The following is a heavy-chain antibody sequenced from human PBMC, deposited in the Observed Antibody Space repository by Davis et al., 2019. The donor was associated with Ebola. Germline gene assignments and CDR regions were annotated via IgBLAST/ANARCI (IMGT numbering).Heavy chain of an antibody. J-gene: IGHJ5*02. CDR2: INSNSGTS. CDR3: AKDFYGSGSYIDA. D-gene: IGHD3-10*01. V-gene: IGHV3-9*01. Sequence: SLKISCATSGLTFDDYAMHWFRQAPGKGLEWVSVINSNSGTSAYADSVKGRFTISRDNAQDSLYLQMNSLRTEDTAFYYCAKDFYGSGSYIDAWGQGTLVTVSS. CDR1: GLTFDDYA.